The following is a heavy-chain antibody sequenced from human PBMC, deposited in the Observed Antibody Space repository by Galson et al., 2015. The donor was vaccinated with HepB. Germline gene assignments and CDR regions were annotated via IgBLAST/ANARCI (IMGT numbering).Heavy chain of an antibody. CDR1: GYTFTSYD. J-gene: IGHJ6*02. Sequence: SVKVSCTASGYTFTSYDISWVRQAPGQGLEWMGGIIPNFGTADYAQTFQGRVTITADESKSTAYMELSSLRSEDTAVYYGAAHGSWTHYYYYGLDVWGRGTTVTVS. D-gene: IGHD3-10*01. V-gene: IGHV1-69*13. CDR2: IIPNFGTA. CDR3: AAHGSWTHYYYYGLDV.